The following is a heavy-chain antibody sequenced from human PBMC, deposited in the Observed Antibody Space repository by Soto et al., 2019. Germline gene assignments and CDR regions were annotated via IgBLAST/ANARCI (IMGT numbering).Heavy chain of an antibody. CDR1: GGSFSGFY. CDR2: INHSGTT. D-gene: IGHD2-21*02. V-gene: IGHV4-34*01. J-gene: IGHJ6*02. CDR3: ARANRTLVTSYALDV. Sequence: SETLSLTCAVSGGSFSGFYWTWIRQPPGEGLEWIGEINHSGTTNFNPSLRSRLTISLDSSKKHFSLKLTSMTAADAAVYYCARANRTLVTSYALDVWGQGTTVTV.